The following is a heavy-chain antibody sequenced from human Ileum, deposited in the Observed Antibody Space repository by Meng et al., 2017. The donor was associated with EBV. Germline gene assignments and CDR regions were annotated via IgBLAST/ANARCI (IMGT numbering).Heavy chain of an antibody. J-gene: IGHJ4*02. V-gene: IGHV1-18*01. CDR3: ARVEVGITSGDY. CDR2: ISCYNGDT. D-gene: IGHD1-26*01. CDR1: GYTFGSYG. Sequence: QVHLLQSGPQVXXXXXSXRVXCKASGYTFGSYGICWVRQAPGQGPEWLGWISCYNGDTNYAQKVQGRFTMTMDKSASTAYMELRSLRSDDTAVYYCARVEVGITSGDYWGQGTLVTVSS.